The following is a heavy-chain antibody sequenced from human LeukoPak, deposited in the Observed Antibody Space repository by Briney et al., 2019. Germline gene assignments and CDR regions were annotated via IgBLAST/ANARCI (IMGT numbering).Heavy chain of an antibody. Sequence: PSETLSLTCTVSGGSISSYYWSWIRQPPGKGLEWIGYISYSGTTNYNPSLKSRVTISVDTSETQFSLRLSSVTAADTAVYYCARSGVGGTTVDYWGQGILVTVSS. CDR3: ARSGVGGTTVDY. D-gene: IGHD2/OR15-2a*01. J-gene: IGHJ4*02. V-gene: IGHV4-59*01. CDR2: ISYSGTT. CDR1: GGSISSYY.